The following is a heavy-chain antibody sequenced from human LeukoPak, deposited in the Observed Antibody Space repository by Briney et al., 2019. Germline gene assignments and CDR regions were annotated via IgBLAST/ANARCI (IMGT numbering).Heavy chain of an antibody. D-gene: IGHD3-22*01. Sequence: GGSLRLSCAASGFTFSRYWMTWVRQAPGKGLKWVANIRQDGSEIYYMDSVKGRFTISRDNAKNSLYLQMNSLSAEDTAVYYCARVVVISPTYYFDFWGQGALVTVPS. V-gene: IGHV3-7*01. CDR2: IRQDGSEI. CDR1: GFTFSRYW. CDR3: ARVVVISPTYYFDF. J-gene: IGHJ4*02.